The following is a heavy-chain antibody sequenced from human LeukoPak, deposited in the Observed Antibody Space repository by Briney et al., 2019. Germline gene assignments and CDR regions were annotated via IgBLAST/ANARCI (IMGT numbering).Heavy chain of an antibody. CDR1: GGSISSGGYY. Sequence: SETLSLTCTVSGGSISSGGYYWSWIRQHPGKGLEWIGYIYYSGSTYHNPSLKSRVTISVDTSKDQFSLKLSSVTAADTAVYYCASQGESLSFDYWGQGTLVTVSS. CDR3: ASQGESLSFDY. D-gene: IGHD3-16*01. CDR2: IYYSGST. J-gene: IGHJ4*02. V-gene: IGHV4-31*03.